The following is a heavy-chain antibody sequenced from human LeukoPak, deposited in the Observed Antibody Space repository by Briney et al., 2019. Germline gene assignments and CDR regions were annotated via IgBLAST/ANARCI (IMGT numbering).Heavy chain of an antibody. CDR1: GGFFRGYY. Sequence: PSETLSLTCAVYGGFFRGYYWSWLRQPPGKGPEWIGEINHSGSTNYNPSLKSRVTISVDTSKNQFSLKLSSVTAADTAVYYCARGNPARKYWYSSSCYFDYWGQGTLVTVSS. CDR3: ARGNPARKYWYSSSCYFDY. J-gene: IGHJ4*02. V-gene: IGHV4-34*01. D-gene: IGHD6-13*01. CDR2: INHSGST.